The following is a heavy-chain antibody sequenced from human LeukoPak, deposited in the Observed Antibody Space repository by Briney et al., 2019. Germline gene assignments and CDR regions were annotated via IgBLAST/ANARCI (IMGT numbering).Heavy chain of an antibody. CDR1: GFTFSNYA. CDR3: AKTGDCRSTSCYMAFDY. V-gene: IGHV3-30*04. J-gene: IGHJ4*02. CDR2: ISYDGSDK. D-gene: IGHD2-2*02. Sequence: GGSLRLSCAASGFTFSNYAMHWVRQAPGKGLEWVAVISYDGSDKDYADSVKGRFTISRDNPDNTLYLQMNKLRLEDTAIYYCAKTGDCRSTSCYMAFDYWGQGSLVTVSS.